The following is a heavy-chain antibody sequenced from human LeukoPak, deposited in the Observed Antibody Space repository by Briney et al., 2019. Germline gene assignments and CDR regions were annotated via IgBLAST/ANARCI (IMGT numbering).Heavy chain of an antibody. CDR1: GYSISSGYY. Sequence: SETLSLTCTVSGYSISSGYYWGWIRQPPGKGLEWIGNIYHSGSTYYNPSLKSRVTISVDTSKNQFSLKLSSVTAADTAVYYCARGSIAVAGTAWGVYYYYMDVWGKGTTVTVSS. CDR3: ARGSIAVAGTAWGVYYYYMDV. D-gene: IGHD6-19*01. V-gene: IGHV4-38-2*02. J-gene: IGHJ6*03. CDR2: IYHSGST.